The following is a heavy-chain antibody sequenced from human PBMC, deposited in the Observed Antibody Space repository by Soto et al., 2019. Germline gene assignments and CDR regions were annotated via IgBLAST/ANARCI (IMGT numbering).Heavy chain of an antibody. CDR3: ARDYWSGGMDV. Sequence: GSLRLSCAASGFTFSSYAMHWVRQAPGKGLEWVAVISYDGSNKYYADSVKGRFTISRDNSKNTLYLQMNSLRAEDTAVYYCARDYWSGGMDVWGQGTTVTVSS. J-gene: IGHJ6*02. CDR2: ISYDGSNK. D-gene: IGHD2-8*02. CDR1: GFTFSSYA. V-gene: IGHV3-30-3*01.